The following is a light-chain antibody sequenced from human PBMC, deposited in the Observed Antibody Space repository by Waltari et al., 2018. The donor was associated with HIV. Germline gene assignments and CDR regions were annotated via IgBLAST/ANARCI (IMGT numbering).Light chain of an antibody. V-gene: IGKV3-11*01. CDR1: QTVSTY. CDR3: QQRSSWPLT. CDR2: DAS. Sequence: SPGTLSLFPGERATLSCRASQTVSTYLAWYQQKPGQAPRLLIYDASNRATGIPARFSGSGSGTDFTLTISSLEPEDFAIYYCQQRSSWPLTFGGGTKVEI. J-gene: IGKJ4*01.